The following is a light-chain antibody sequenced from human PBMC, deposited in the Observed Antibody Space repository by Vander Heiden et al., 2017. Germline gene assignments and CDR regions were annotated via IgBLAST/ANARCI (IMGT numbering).Light chain of an antibody. V-gene: IGKV1-39*01. CDR1: QSISKY. CDR3: QQGYSAPPMYS. CDR2: AAS. J-gene: IGKJ2*03. Sequence: DIRMTPSPSSRSASVGDSVSITCRASQSISKYLNWYQQKPGKAPKLLVYAASTLQSGVPSRFSGSVSGTDFTLTISSLQPADFATYYCQQGYSAPPMYSFGPGTKLEIK.